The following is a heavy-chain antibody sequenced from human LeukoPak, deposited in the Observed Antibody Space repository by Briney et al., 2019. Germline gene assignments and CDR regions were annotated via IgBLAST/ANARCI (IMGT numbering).Heavy chain of an antibody. CDR2: RYFSGTS. Sequence: SEALSLTCSVSGVPISSRSYYWGGIRQPPGKGLEWIGSRYFSGTSYYNPSLKSRVTISVHTPENHLSLKLTSVTATDTAIYYCARHLRFGSSALPRDVFDIWGRGTVVSVSS. CDR3: ARHLRFGSSALPRDVFDI. D-gene: IGHD1-26*01. CDR1: GVPISSRSYY. J-gene: IGHJ3*02. V-gene: IGHV4-39*01.